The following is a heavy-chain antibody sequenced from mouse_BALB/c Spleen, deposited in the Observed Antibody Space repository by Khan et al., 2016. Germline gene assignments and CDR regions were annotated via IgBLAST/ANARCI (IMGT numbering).Heavy chain of an antibody. CDR2: IHPGGGGS. CDR1: GYTFTDYE. CDR3: AKGLRRGYYFDS. J-gene: IGHJ2*01. V-gene: IGHV1-15*01. Sequence: QVRLQQSGAELVRPGASVKLSCKALGYTFTDYEMHWVKQTPVHGLEWIGAIHPGGGGSAYNQKFKVRVTLTADKSSSTAYMELSSLTSEDSAVYYCAKGLRRGYYFDSWGQGTTLTVSS. D-gene: IGHD2-4*01.